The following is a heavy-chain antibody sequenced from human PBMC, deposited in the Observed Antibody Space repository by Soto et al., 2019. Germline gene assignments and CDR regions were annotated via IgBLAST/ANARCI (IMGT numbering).Heavy chain of an antibody. CDR2: IWYDGSNK. V-gene: IGHV3-33*01. CDR1: GFTFSSYG. Sequence: QVQLVESGGGVVQPGRSLRLSCAASGFTFSSYGMHWVRQAPGKGLEWVAVIWYDGSNKYYADSVKGRFTISRDNSKNTLYLQMNSLGAEDTAVYYCARARTYYDFWSGYYSAYYYYMDVWGKGTTVTVSS. J-gene: IGHJ6*03. D-gene: IGHD3-3*01. CDR3: ARARTYYDFWSGYYSAYYYYMDV.